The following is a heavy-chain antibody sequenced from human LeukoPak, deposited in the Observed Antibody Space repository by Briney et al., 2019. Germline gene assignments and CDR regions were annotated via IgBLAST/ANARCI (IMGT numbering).Heavy chain of an antibody. CDR1: GFTFSSYW. D-gene: IGHD2-21*01. J-gene: IGHJ4*02. Sequence: GGSLRLSCAASGFTFSSYWMHWVRQAPGKGLVWVSRISKDGSSTYYADSVKGRFTISRDNAKNTLYLQMNSLRAEDTAVFYCVSGALRGGENYHYWGQGALVTLSS. CDR3: VSGALRGGENYHY. CDR2: ISKDGSST. V-gene: IGHV3-74*01.